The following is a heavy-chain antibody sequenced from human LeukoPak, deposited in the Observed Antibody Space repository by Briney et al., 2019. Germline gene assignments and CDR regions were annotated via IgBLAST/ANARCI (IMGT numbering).Heavy chain of an antibody. D-gene: IGHD6-19*01. CDR2: ISKNGRNT. Sequence: GGSLRLSCAASGFTLSSYSMHWVRQAPGKGLEFVSAISKNGRNTYYGNSMKGRFTISRDISKNTLYLQMGSLRPEDMAVYYCARDPAVAGDYLEYWGQGTLVTVSS. V-gene: IGHV3-64*01. CDR3: ARDPAVAGDYLEY. J-gene: IGHJ4*02. CDR1: GFTLSSYS.